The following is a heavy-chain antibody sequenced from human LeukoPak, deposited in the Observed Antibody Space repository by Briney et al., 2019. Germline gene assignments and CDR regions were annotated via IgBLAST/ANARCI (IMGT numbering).Heavy chain of an antibody. V-gene: IGHV4-30-4*01. D-gene: IGHD2-15*01. CDR2: IYYSGRP. J-gene: IGHJ4*02. CDR3: ARDHDREGYCFDY. CDR1: GGSISSGDYY. Sequence: SQPLSLTCTVSGGSISSGDYYWSWIRPPPGKGLEWIGYIYYSGRPYYNPSLKSRVTISVDTSKNQFSLKLTSVTAADTAVYYCARDHDREGYCFDYWGQGTLVTVSS.